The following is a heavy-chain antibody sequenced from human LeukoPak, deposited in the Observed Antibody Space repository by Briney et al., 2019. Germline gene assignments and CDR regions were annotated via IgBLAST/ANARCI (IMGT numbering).Heavy chain of an antibody. CDR3: ARDRGYCSSTSCYSSLNYYYYGMDV. J-gene: IGHJ6*02. Sequence: PSETLSLTCAVYGGSFSGYYWSWIRQPPGKGLEWIGEINHSGSTNYNPSLKSRVTISVDTSKNQVSLKLSSVTAVDTAVYYCARDRGYCSSTSCYSSLNYYYYGMDVWGQGTTVTVSS. CDR1: GGSFSGYY. CDR2: INHSGST. V-gene: IGHV4-34*01. D-gene: IGHD2-2*02.